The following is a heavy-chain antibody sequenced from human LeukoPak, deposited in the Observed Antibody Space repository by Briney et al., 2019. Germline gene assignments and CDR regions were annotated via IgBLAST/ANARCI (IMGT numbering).Heavy chain of an antibody. D-gene: IGHD2-15*01. Sequence: ASVKVSCKASGYTFTSYDINWVRQATGQGLEWMGWMNPNSGNTGYAQKFQGRVTMTRDTSISTAYMELSRLRSDDTAVYYCAREGPGRWWGSFDYWGQGTLVTVSS. CDR2: MNPNSGNT. CDR1: GYTFTSYD. CDR3: AREGPGRWWGSFDY. J-gene: IGHJ4*02. V-gene: IGHV1-8*02.